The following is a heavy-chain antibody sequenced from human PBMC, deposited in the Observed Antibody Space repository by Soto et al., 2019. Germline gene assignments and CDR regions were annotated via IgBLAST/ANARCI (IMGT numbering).Heavy chain of an antibody. D-gene: IGHD5-18*01. CDR2: IIPIFGTA. J-gene: IGHJ4*02. Sequence: SVKVSCKASGGTFSSYAISWVRQAPGQGLEWMGGIIPIFGTANYAQKFQGRVTITADESTSTAYMELSSLGSEDTAVYYCAREGGYSYGSDYWGQGTLVTVSS. CDR1: GGTFSSYA. CDR3: AREGGYSYGSDY. V-gene: IGHV1-69*13.